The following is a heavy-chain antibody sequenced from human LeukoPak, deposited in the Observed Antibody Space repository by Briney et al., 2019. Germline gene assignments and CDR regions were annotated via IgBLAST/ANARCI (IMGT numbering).Heavy chain of an antibody. Sequence: GGSLRLSCAASGFTFSSQSMNWVRQAPGKGLEWVSYISSSSGGPIYYADSVKGRFTISRDNAKNSLYLQMNSLRAEDTAVYFCAKYAGSFFDYWGQGTLVTVSS. CDR3: AKYAGSFFDY. V-gene: IGHV3-48*04. J-gene: IGHJ4*02. CDR2: ISSSSGGPI. CDR1: GFTFSSQS. D-gene: IGHD5-12*01.